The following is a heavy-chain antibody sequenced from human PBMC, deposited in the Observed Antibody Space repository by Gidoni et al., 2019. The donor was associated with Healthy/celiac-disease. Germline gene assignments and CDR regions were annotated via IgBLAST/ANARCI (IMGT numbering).Heavy chain of an antibody. J-gene: IGHJ4*02. Sequence: QVQLVESGGGVVQPGGSLRLSCAASGFTLSSYGMHWDRQAPGKGLEWVACIRYDGSNKNHAESVKGRFTISRDNSKNTLYLQMNSLRAEDTAVYYCAKAPAEDYFDYWGQGTLVTVSS. D-gene: IGHD6-19*01. V-gene: IGHV3-30*02. CDR2: IRYDGSNK. CDR1: GFTLSSYG. CDR3: AKAPAEDYFDY.